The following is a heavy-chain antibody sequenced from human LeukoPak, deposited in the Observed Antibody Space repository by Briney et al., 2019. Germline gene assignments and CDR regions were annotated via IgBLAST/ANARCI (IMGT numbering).Heavy chain of an antibody. CDR2: ISSSSSYI. D-gene: IGHD6-19*01. CDR1: GFTFSSYS. V-gene: IGHV3-21*01. CDR3: ATLRSKIAVAGTSAFDI. J-gene: IGHJ3*02. Sequence: GGSLRLSCAASGFTFSSYSMNWVRQAPGKGLEWVSSISSSSSYIYYAHSVKGRFTISRDNAKNSLYLQMNSLRAEDTAVYYCATLRSKIAVAGTSAFDIWGQGTMVTVSS.